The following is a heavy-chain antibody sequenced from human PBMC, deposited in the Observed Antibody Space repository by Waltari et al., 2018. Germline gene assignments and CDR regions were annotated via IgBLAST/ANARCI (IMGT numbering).Heavy chain of an antibody. D-gene: IGHD3-22*01. V-gene: IGHV4-4*02. CDR2: IYHSGST. CDR3: ARAPPITMIVVGSYYYGMDV. Sequence: QVQLQESGPGLVKHSGTLSLTCAVSGGSISSSNWWSWVPQPPGKVVEWIGEIYHSGSTNYNPSLKSRVTISVDKSKNQFSLKLSSVTAADTAVYYCARAPPITMIVVGSYYYGMDVWGQGTTVTVSS. CDR1: GGSISSSNW. J-gene: IGHJ6*02.